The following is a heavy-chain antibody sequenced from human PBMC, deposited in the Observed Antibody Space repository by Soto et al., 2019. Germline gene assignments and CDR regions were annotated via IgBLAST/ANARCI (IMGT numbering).Heavy chain of an antibody. Sequence: PSETLSLTCTVSGGSISSYYWSWIRQPPGKGLEWIGYIYYSGSTNYNPSLKSRVTISVDTSKNQFSLKLSSVTAADTAVYYCARELRWSGYDLGNWFDPWGQGTLVTVSS. V-gene: IGHV4-59*01. CDR3: ARELRWSGYDLGNWFDP. CDR1: GGSISSYY. CDR2: IYYSGST. D-gene: IGHD3-3*01. J-gene: IGHJ5*02.